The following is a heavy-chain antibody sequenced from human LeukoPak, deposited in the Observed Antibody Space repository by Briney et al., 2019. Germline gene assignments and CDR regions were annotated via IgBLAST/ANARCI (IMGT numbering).Heavy chain of an antibody. Sequence: ASVKVSCKASGYTFTSYYMHWVRQAPGQGLEWMGIINPSGGSTSYAQKFQGRVTMTRDTSISTAYMELSRLRSDDTAVYYCARGPKANRFIAAAGILFDYWGQGTLVTVSS. CDR2: INPSGGST. CDR3: ARGPKANRFIAAAGILFDY. CDR1: GYTFTSYY. V-gene: IGHV1-46*01. J-gene: IGHJ4*02. D-gene: IGHD6-13*01.